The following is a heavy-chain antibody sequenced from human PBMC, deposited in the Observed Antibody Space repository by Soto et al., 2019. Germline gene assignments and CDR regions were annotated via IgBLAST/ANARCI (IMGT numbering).Heavy chain of an antibody. Sequence: PGGSLILSCAASGFTFSFTANYMSWVRQAPGKGLEWVSVIYSGGSTYYIDSVKGRFSISRDISKNTLYLQMNSLRAEDTAVYYCHGYGYWGQGTLVTVSS. CDR3: HGYGY. CDR1: GFTFSFTANY. J-gene: IGHJ4*02. V-gene: IGHV3-53*01. CDR2: IYSGGST. D-gene: IGHD5-12*01.